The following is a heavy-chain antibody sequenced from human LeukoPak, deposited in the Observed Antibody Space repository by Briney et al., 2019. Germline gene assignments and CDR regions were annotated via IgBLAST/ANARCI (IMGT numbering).Heavy chain of an antibody. CDR3: ARATHYYGSSKMDV. V-gene: IGHV4-4*07. Sequence: SETLSLTCTVSGGSISSYYWSWIRQPAAKGLEWIGHIYTSGSTNYNPSLKSRVTISVDTSKNQFSLKLSSVTAADTAVYYCARATHYYGSSKMDVWGKGTTVTISS. D-gene: IGHD3-10*01. J-gene: IGHJ6*04. CDR2: IYTSGST. CDR1: GGSISSYY.